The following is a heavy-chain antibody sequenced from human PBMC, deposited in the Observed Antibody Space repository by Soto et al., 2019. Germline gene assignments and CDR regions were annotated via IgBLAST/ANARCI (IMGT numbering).Heavy chain of an antibody. V-gene: IGHV4-39*01. CDR3: ARHPIPDYDILTGFFSYFDY. J-gene: IGHJ4*02. CDR1: GGSISSSSYY. Sequence: QLQLQESGPGLVKPSETLSLTCTVSGGSISSSSYYWGWIRQPPGKGLEWIGSIYYSGSTYYNPSLKSRVTISVDTSKNQFSLKLSSVTAADTAVYYCARHPIPDYDILTGFFSYFDYWGQGTLVTVSS. D-gene: IGHD3-9*01. CDR2: IYYSGST.